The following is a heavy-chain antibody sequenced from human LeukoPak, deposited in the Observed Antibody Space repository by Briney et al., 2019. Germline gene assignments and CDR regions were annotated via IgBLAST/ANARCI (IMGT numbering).Heavy chain of an antibody. Sequence: ASVKVSCKASGFTFINYYTHWVRQAPGQGLEWLGIINLSGGSTHYPQKFQDRGTMTRDTSTSTVYMELSSLRSEDAAVYYCARDLDYGEKSEDYWGQGTLVTVSS. V-gene: IGHV1-46*01. CDR3: ARDLDYGEKSEDY. CDR2: INLSGGST. D-gene: IGHD4/OR15-4a*01. CDR1: GFTFINYY. J-gene: IGHJ4*02.